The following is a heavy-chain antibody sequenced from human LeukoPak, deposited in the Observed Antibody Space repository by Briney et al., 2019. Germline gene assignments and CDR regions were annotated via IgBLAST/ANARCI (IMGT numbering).Heavy chain of an antibody. J-gene: IGHJ5*02. CDR2: ISPTGDNI. CDR3: AKDLRHRTTCNCYGWLDP. V-gene: IGHV3-23*01. D-gene: IGHD2/OR15-2a*01. CDR1: GFTFKTFA. Sequence: PGGSLRLSCAASGFTFKTFAMSWVRQAPGKGLEWVSAISPTGDNIYYADSVKGRFTISRDNSRNTLYLQMNSLRVEDTAIYYCAKDLRHRTTCNCYGWLDPWGQGTLVTVSS.